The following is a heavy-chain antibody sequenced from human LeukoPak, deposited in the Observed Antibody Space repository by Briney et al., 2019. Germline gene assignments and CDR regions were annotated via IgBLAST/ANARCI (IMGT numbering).Heavy chain of an antibody. Sequence: KPSETVSLTCAVSGYSISSGYYWGWIRQPLGKGLEWIGSIYHSGSTYYNPSLKSRVTISVDTSKNQFSLKLSSVTAADTAVYYCARVEYSSGWYFDYWGQGTLVTVSS. CDR3: ARVEYSSGWYFDY. CDR1: GYSISSGYY. J-gene: IGHJ4*02. CDR2: IYHSGST. V-gene: IGHV4-38-2*01. D-gene: IGHD6-19*01.